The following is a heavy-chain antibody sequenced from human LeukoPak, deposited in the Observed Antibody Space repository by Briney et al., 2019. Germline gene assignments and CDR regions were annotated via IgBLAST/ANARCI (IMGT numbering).Heavy chain of an antibody. CDR3: ARDLPQNYYDSSGYKRTPYYGMDV. CDR1: GGTFSSYA. D-gene: IGHD3-22*01. CDR2: IIPIPGIA. Sequence: SVKVSCKASGGTFSSYAISWVRQAPGQGLEWMGRIIPIPGIANYAQKFQGRVTITADKSTSTAYMELSSLRSEDTAVYYCARDLPQNYYDSSGYKRTPYYGMDVWGQGTTVTVSS. V-gene: IGHV1-69*04. J-gene: IGHJ6*02.